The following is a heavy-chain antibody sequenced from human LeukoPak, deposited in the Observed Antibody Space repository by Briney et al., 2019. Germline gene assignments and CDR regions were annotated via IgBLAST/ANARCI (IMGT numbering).Heavy chain of an antibody. CDR1: GFTFNNYA. V-gene: IGHV3-23*01. CDR2: VSGRDT. Sequence: GGSLRLSCAASGFTFNNYAMSWVRQAPGKGLEWVSVVSGRDTYYADSVKGRFTISRDNSKNTLYLQMNSLRAEDTAVYYCAKEARSGFYYFDYWGQGTLVTVSS. D-gene: IGHD6-19*01. CDR3: AKEARSGFYYFDY. J-gene: IGHJ4*02.